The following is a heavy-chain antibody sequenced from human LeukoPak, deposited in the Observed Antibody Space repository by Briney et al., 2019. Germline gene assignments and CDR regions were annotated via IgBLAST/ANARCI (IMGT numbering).Heavy chain of an antibody. CDR3: ARGIVVVPAAMLGYYYYGMDV. Sequence: ASVKVSCTASGYTFTGYYMHWVRQAPGQGLEWMGWINPNSGGTNYAQKFQGWVTMTRDTSISTAYMELSRLRSDDTAVYYCARGIVVVPAAMLGYYYYGMDVWGQGTTVTVSS. D-gene: IGHD2-2*01. CDR1: GYTFTGYY. CDR2: INPNSGGT. J-gene: IGHJ6*02. V-gene: IGHV1-2*04.